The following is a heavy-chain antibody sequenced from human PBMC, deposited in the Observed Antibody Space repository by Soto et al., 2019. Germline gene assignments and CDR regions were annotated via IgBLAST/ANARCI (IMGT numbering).Heavy chain of an antibody. D-gene: IGHD3-10*01. Sequence: QVHLQESGPRLVKPSETLTLKCTVSGDSVRSDKYLWGWIRQPPRKGLEWVASIRYGGASSATTSYNPSLGGRLTISLDTSADEVSLRLTSVTAADTAVYYCARHDDHRSPPLGFHIWGQGTLVTVSS. J-gene: IGHJ3*02. V-gene: IGHV4-39*01. CDR1: GDSVRSDKYL. CDR3: ARHDDHRSPPLGFHI. CDR2: IRYGGASSATT.